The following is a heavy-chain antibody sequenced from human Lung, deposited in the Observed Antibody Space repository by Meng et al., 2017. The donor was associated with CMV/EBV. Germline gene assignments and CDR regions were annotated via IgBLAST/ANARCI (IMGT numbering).Heavy chain of an antibody. CDR1: GFTFSSYA. D-gene: IGHD3-10*01. J-gene: IGHJ4*02. Sequence: GGSLRLSCAASGFTFSSYAMSWVRQAPGKGLERVSAISGSGGSTYYADSVKGRFTISRDNSKNTLYLQMNSLRAEDTAVYYCAKRLGGLLSSDADLGYWGQRXLVTVSS. CDR2: ISGSGGST. V-gene: IGHV3-23*01. CDR3: AKRLGGLLSSDADLGY.